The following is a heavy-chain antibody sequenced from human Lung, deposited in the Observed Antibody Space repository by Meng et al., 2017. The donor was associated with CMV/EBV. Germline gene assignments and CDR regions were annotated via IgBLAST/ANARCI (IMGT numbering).Heavy chain of an antibody. V-gene: IGHV7-4-1*01. J-gene: IGHJ4*02. CDR1: GNTFTSSS. CDR2: ININTENP. Sequence: QVQPGHAGSELKNPGDSVKASCQAAGNTFTSSSMNWVRHAPRQWLEWMGWININTENPTYAQGITGSIVFSLDTTVCTAHLQIDSLKADDTAFYYCARGNGWRFDYWGQGTLVTVSS. D-gene: IGHD6-19*01. CDR3: ARGNGWRFDY.